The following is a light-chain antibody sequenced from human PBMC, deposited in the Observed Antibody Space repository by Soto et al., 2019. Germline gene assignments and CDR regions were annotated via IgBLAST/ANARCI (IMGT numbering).Light chain of an antibody. CDR3: QSYDSGLSGVV. CDR2: GND. CDR1: SSNIGSNY. V-gene: IGLV1-40*01. J-gene: IGLJ2*01. Sequence: QSVLTQPPSASGTPGQRVTISCSGGSSNIGSNYVYWYQQLPGTAPKLLIYGNDNRPSGVPDRFSGSKSGTSASLAITGLQAEDEADYYCQSYDSGLSGVVFGGGTKLTVL.